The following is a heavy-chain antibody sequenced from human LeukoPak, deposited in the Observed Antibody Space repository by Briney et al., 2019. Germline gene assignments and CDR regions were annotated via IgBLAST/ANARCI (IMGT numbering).Heavy chain of an antibody. Sequence: SSETLSLTCTVSGGSISSYYWSWIRQPAGKGLEWIGRIYTSGSTNYNPSLKSRVTMSVDTSKNQFSLKLSSVTAADTAVYYCGRDRRGTYYYDSSGYYSDYWGQGTLVTVSS. J-gene: IGHJ4*02. D-gene: IGHD3-22*01. CDR2: IYTSGST. CDR1: GGSISSYY. CDR3: GRDRRGTYYYDSSGYYSDY. V-gene: IGHV4-4*07.